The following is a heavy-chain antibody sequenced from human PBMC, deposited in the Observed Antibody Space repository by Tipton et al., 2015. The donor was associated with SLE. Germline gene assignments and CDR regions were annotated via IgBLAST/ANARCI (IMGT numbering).Heavy chain of an antibody. V-gene: IGHV4-4*07. J-gene: IGHJ6*02. CDR1: GGSISGYY. CDR2: IYSSGST. CDR3: AREPGCCSGGTCYEFYYYYGWDV. Sequence: TLSLTCTVSGGSISGYYWSWIRQPAGKGLEWIGRIYSSGSTIYNPSLKSRLTLSLDTSKNQFSLRVRSVTAADTAVYYCAREPGCCSGGTCYEFYYYYGWDVCGQGTSVTVSS. D-gene: IGHD2-15*01.